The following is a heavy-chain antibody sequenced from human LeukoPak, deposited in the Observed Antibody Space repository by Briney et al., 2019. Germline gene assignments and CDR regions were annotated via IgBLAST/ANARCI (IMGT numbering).Heavy chain of an antibody. Sequence: SVKVSCKASGGTFSSYAISWVRQAPGQGLEWMGGIIPIFGTANYAQKFQGRVTITADESTSTAYMELSSLRSEDTAVYYCARIPTKEGYCRGGSCYLISYWFDPWGQGTLVTVSS. D-gene: IGHD2-15*01. CDR1: GGTFSSYA. CDR2: IIPIFGTA. J-gene: IGHJ5*02. CDR3: ARIPTKEGYCRGGSCYLISYWFDP. V-gene: IGHV1-69*01.